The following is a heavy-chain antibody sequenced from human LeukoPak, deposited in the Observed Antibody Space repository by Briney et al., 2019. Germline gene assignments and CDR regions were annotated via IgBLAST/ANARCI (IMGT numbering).Heavy chain of an antibody. CDR3: AKGAAIVGPTSFDY. D-gene: IGHD1-26*01. V-gene: IGHV3-53*01. J-gene: IGHJ4*02. CDR1: GLSVSSNY. CDR2: IYRDGSS. Sequence: GGSLRLSCVASGLSVSSNYMSWVRQAPGKGLEWVSVIYRDGSSYYADSVKGRFTMSRDNSKNTLYLQMNSLRAEGTAVYYCAKGAAIVGPTSFDYWGQGTLVTVSS.